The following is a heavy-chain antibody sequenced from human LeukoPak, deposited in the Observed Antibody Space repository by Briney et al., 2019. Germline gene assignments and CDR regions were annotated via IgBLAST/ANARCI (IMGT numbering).Heavy chain of an antibody. CDR3: ARMYYYDSSGYNWFDP. D-gene: IGHD3-22*01. CDR2: IYPGDSDT. Sequence: GESLKISCKGSGYSFTSYWIGWVRQMPGKGLEWMGIIYPGDSDTRYSPSFQGQVTISADKSISTAYLQWSSLKASDTAMYYCARMYYYDSSGYNWFDPWGQGTLVTVSS. CDR1: GYSFTSYW. J-gene: IGHJ5*02. V-gene: IGHV5-51*01.